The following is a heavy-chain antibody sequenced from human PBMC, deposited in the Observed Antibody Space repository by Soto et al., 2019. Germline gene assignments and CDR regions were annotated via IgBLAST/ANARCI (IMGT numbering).Heavy chain of an antibody. CDR3: ARGIQPPTLSPWDV. CDR2: INPNSGGT. CDR1: GYTFTDYY. D-gene: IGHD1-1*01. Sequence: QVQLVQSGAEVKKPGASLKVSCKASGYTFTDYYVHWVRQAPGQGLEWMGWINPNSGGTKTAQKFQGRVTVTRDTSISTAYMDLSRLRSDDTAVYYCARGIQPPTLSPWDVWGPGTSVTVSS. V-gene: IGHV1-2*02. J-gene: IGHJ6*01.